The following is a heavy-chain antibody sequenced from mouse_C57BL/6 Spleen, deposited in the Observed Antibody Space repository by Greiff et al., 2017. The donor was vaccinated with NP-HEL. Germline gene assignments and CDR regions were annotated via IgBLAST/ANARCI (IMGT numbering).Heavy chain of an antibody. D-gene: IGHD4-1*01. Sequence: QVQLQQSGAELMKPGASVKLSCKATGYTFTGYWIEWVKQRPGHGLEWIGEILPGSGSTNYNAKFKGKATFTADTSSNTAYMQLSSLTTEDSAIYYGAREWNWGDYWGQGTTLTVSS. CDR1: GYTFTGYW. CDR2: ILPGSGST. V-gene: IGHV1-9*01. J-gene: IGHJ2*01. CDR3: AREWNWGDY.